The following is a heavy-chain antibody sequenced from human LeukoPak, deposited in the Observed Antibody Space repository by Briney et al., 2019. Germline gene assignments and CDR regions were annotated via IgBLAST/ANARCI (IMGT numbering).Heavy chain of an antibody. D-gene: IGHD4-11*01. J-gene: IGHJ4*02. CDR3: ARDRVFRSQATVTTYADY. CDR1: GYTFTSYG. V-gene: IGHV1-18*01. Sequence: ASVKVSCKASGYTFTSYGISWVRQAPGQGLEWTGWISAYNGNTNYAQKLQGRVTMTTDTSTSTAYMELRSLRSDDTAVYYCARDRVFRSQATVTTYADYWSQGTLVTVSP. CDR2: ISAYNGNT.